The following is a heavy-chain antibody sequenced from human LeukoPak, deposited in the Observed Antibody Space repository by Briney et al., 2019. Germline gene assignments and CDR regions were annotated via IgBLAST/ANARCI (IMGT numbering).Heavy chain of an antibody. CDR3: ARDLSTKYSIDY. D-gene: IGHD2-2*01. CDR2: ISYDGRTI. J-gene: IGHJ4*02. CDR1: GFTFSSYA. Sequence: GGSLRLSCAASGFTFSSYAIHWVRQAPGKGLEWVAFISYDGRTIYYADSVKGRFTISRDNSKNTLSLQMNSLRSEDTAVYSCARDLSTKYSIDYWGQGALVTVSS. V-gene: IGHV3-30*04.